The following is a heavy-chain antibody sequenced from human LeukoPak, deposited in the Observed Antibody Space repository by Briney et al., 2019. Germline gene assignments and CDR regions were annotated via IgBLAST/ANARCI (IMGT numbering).Heavy chain of an antibody. D-gene: IGHD6-19*01. V-gene: IGHV3-48*01. Sequence: GGSLRLSCAASGFSFSSYSMNWVRQAPGKGLEWVSYISGSGNAKHYTDSVKGRFTISRDNAKNALYLQMNSLRVEDTAIYYCVGPYSSGPPFDYWGQGTLVTVSS. CDR1: GFSFSSYS. J-gene: IGHJ4*02. CDR2: ISGSGNAK. CDR3: VGPYSSGPPFDY.